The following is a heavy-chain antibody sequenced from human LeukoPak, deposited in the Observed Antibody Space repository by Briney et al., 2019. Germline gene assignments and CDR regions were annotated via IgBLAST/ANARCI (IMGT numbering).Heavy chain of an antibody. CDR3: AMKAVPRPRLYDAFDF. V-gene: IGHV3-30*02. CDR2: IRYDGSNK. D-gene: IGHD2-2*02. J-gene: IGHJ3*01. CDR1: GFTFSSYG. Sequence: RGSLRLSCAASGFTFSSYGMHWVRQAPGKGLEWVAFIRYDGSNKYYADSVKGRFTISRDNSKNTLYLQMNSLRADDTAVYYCAMKAVPRPRLYDAFDFWGQGTVVTVSS.